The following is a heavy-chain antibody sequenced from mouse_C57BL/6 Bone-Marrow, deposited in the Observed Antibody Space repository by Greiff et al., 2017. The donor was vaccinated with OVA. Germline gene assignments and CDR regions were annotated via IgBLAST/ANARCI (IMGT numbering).Heavy chain of an antibody. V-gene: IGHV1-7*01. D-gene: IGHD2-5*01. CDR3: ARSGEGYYSNYERFAY. Sequence: LQESGAELAKPGASVKLSCKASGYTFTSYWMHWVKQRPGQGLEWIGYINPSSGYTKYNQKFKDKATLTADKSSSTAYMQLSSLTYEDSAVYYCARSGEGYYSNYERFAYWAKGLWSLSLQ. CDR2: INPSSGYT. CDR1: GYTFTSYW. J-gene: IGHJ3*01.